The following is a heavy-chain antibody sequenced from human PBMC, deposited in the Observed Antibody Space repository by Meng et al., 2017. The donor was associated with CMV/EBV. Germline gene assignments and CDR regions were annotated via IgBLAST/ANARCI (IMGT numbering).Heavy chain of an antibody. Sequence: GESLKISCAASGFTFRSYAMHWVRQAPGKGLEWVAVISYDGSNKYYADSVKGRFTISRDNSKNTLYLQMNSLRAEDTAVYYCARDDYDFWSGYSAYYYYGMDVWGQGTTVTVSS. D-gene: IGHD3-3*01. J-gene: IGHJ6*02. CDR2: ISYDGSNK. V-gene: IGHV3-30*04. CDR1: GFTFRSYA. CDR3: ARDDYDFWSGYSAYYYYGMDV.